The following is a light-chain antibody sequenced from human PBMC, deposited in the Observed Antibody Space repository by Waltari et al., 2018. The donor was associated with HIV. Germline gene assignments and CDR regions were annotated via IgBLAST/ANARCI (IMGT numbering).Light chain of an antibody. Sequence: QSVLTQPPSASGTPGQRVTTPCPGSSPNIGSNTVNWYQQLPGTAPKLLIYSNNQRPSGVPDRFSGSKSGTSASLAISGLQSEDEADYYCAAWDDSLNGVVFGGGTKLTVL. CDR3: AAWDDSLNGVV. CDR2: SNN. CDR1: SPNIGSNT. V-gene: IGLV1-44*01. J-gene: IGLJ2*01.